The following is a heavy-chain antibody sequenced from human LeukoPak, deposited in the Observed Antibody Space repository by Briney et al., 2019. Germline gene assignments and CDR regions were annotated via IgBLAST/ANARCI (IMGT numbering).Heavy chain of an antibody. CDR2: IYPGDSDT. Sequence: GESLKISCKGSGYSFTSSWIGWVRQMPGKGLEWMGIIYPGDSDTRYSPSFQGQVTISADKSISTAHLQWSSLKASDTAVYYCAIYSDTYYFDHWGQGTLVTVSS. D-gene: IGHD1-26*01. CDR3: AIYSDTYYFDH. J-gene: IGHJ4*02. CDR1: GYSFTSSW. V-gene: IGHV5-51*01.